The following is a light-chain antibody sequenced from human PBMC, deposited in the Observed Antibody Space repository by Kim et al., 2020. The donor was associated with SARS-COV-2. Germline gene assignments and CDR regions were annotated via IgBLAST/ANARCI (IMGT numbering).Light chain of an antibody. CDR3: QQRSNWPPRLT. Sequence: STGERATLTCRASQSVSSYLDWYQQKPGQAPRLLIYDASNRATGIPARFSGSGSGTDFTLTISSLEPEDFAVYYCQQRSNWPPRLTFGGGTKLEI. J-gene: IGKJ4*01. CDR2: DAS. V-gene: IGKV3-11*01. CDR1: QSVSSY.